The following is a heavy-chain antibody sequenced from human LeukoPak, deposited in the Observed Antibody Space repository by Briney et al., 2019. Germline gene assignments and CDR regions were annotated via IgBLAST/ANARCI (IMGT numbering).Heavy chain of an antibody. D-gene: IGHD3-22*01. Sequence: GRSLRLSCAASGFTFSSYSMNWVRQAPGKGLEWVSYISSSSSTIYYADSVKGRFTISRDNAKNSLYLQMNSLRAEDTAVYYCARDYYDSSGYYSTAPWGQGTLVTVSS. CDR3: ARDYYDSSGYYSTAP. J-gene: IGHJ4*02. CDR2: ISSSSSTI. V-gene: IGHV3-48*04. CDR1: GFTFSSYS.